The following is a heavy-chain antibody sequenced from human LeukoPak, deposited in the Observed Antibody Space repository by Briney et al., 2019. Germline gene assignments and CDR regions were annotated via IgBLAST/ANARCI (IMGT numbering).Heavy chain of an antibody. V-gene: IGHV3-15*01. Sequence: GGSLRLSCVASVFTLSNAWVTWVRQVPGKGLEWVGRIKSNTDGGTTDYAAPVKGRFTISRDNSENKVYLQMNSLKTEDTAVYYCTAVDYDYWGQGSLVTVSS. CDR1: VFTLSNAW. CDR3: TAVDYDY. D-gene: IGHD4-23*01. CDR2: IKSNTDGGTT. J-gene: IGHJ4*01.